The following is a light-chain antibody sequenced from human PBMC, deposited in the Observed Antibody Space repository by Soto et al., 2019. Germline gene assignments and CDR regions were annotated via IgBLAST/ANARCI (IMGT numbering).Light chain of an antibody. Sequence: EIVMTQSPATLSVSPGERATLPCRASQSVSINLAWYQQKPGQAPRLLIYGASTRATGIPARFGGSGSGTEFTLTISSLQSEDFAVYYCQQYNNWPRTFGQGTKVEIK. CDR2: GAS. J-gene: IGKJ1*01. V-gene: IGKV3-15*01. CDR3: QQYNNWPRT. CDR1: QSVSIN.